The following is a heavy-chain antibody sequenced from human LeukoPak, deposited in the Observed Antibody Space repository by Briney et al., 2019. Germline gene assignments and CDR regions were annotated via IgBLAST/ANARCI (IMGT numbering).Heavy chain of an antibody. D-gene: IGHD3-16*01. J-gene: IGHJ3*02. Sequence: GASVNVSCKASGGTFSSYAISWVRQAPGQGLEWMGRIIPILGIANYAQKFQGRVTITADKSTSTAYMELSSLRSEDTAVYYCARNSAITVWGSIGGVGAFEILGQGTMVTVSS. V-gene: IGHV1-69*04. CDR2: IIPILGIA. CDR3: ARNSAITVWGSIGGVGAFEI. CDR1: GGTFSSYA.